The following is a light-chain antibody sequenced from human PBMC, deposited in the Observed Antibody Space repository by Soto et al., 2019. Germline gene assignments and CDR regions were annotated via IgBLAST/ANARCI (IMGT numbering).Light chain of an antibody. CDR1: HSVRNNY. CDR3: QQYYSYPWT. Sequence: EIVLTQSPGTLSLSPGERATLSCRASHSVRNNYLAWYQQKLGQAPRVLIYDASSRATGIPDRFSGSGSGTDFTLTISCLQSEDFATYYCQQYYSYPWTFGQGTKVDI. J-gene: IGKJ1*01. CDR2: DAS. V-gene: IGKV3-20*01.